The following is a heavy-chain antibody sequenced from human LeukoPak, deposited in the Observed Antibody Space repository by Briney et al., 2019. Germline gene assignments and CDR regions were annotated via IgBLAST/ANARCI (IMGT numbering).Heavy chain of an antibody. D-gene: IGHD2-15*01. Sequence: SETRSLTCTVSGGSISSSDYYWGWIRQPPGKGLEWIASIYYSGTTHHNPSHQSRVTMSVDTSKNQFSLKLSSVTAADAAVYYCARVNTQGVPSPWGQGILVTVSS. V-gene: IGHV4-39*01. CDR2: IYYSGTT. CDR3: ARVNTQGVPSP. J-gene: IGHJ5*02. CDR1: GGSISSSDYY.